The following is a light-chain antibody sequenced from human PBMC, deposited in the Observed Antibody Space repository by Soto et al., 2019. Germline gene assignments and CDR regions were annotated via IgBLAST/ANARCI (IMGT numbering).Light chain of an antibody. CDR2: AAS. CDR1: QSISSY. J-gene: IGKJ5*01. Sequence: DIQMTQSPSSLCASVGDRVTITCRASQSISSYLNWYQQKPGKAPKLLIYAASTLQSGVPSRFSGSGSGTDFTLTISCLQSEDFATYYCLQDFNYPITFGQGTRLEIK. CDR3: LQDFNYPIT. V-gene: IGKV1-39*01.